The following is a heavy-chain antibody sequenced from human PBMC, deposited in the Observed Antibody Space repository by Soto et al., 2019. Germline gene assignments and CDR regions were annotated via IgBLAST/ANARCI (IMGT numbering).Heavy chain of an antibody. J-gene: IGHJ6*02. V-gene: IGHV1-3*01. Sequence: GASVKVSCKASGYTFTSYAMHWVRQAPGQRLEWMGWINAGNGNTKYSQKFQGRVTITRDTSASTAYMELSSLRSEDTAVYYCARDGARRPVVVSTTYYYYYYGMDVWGQGTTVTVSS. CDR2: INAGNGNT. D-gene: IGHD2-2*01. CDR1: GYTFTSYA. CDR3: ARDGARRPVVVSTTYYYYYYGMDV.